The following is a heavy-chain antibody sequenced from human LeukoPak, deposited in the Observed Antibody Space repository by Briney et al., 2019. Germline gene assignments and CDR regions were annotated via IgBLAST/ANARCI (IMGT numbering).Heavy chain of an antibody. CDR2: IYSGGST. Sequence: GGSLRLSCAASGFTVSSNYMSWVRQAPGKGLEWVSGIYSGGSTYYADSVKGRFTISRDNSKNTLYLQMNSLRAEDTAVYYCAREATTMVRGVPLGYCYYYYGMDVWGKGTTVTVSS. CDR1: GFTVSSNY. D-gene: IGHD3-10*01. CDR3: AREATTMVRGVPLGYCYYYYGMDV. J-gene: IGHJ6*04. V-gene: IGHV3-53*01.